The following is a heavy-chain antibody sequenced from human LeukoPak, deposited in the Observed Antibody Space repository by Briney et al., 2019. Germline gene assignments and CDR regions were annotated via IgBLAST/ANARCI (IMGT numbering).Heavy chain of an antibody. V-gene: IGHV3-48*03. J-gene: IGHJ4*02. CDR1: GFTFSSYE. CDR2: ISSSGSTI. D-gene: IGHD2-2*01. Sequence: GGSLRLSCAASGFTFSSYEMNWVRQAPGKGLEWVSYISSSGSTIYYADSVKGRFTISRDNAKNSLYLQMNCLRAEDTAVYYCARWRVVPAATYFDYWGQGTLVTVSS. CDR3: ARWRVVPAATYFDY.